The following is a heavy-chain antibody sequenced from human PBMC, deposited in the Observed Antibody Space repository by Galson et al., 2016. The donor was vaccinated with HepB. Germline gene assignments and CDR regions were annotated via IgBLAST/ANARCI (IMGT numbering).Heavy chain of an antibody. V-gene: IGHV3-33*01. D-gene: IGHD2-21*01. CDR2: VWYDGITT. Sequence: SLRLSCAASGFTFSSFAMHWVRQAPGKGLEWVALVWYDGITTYYVDSVKGRFTISRDNSDNTMYLQMSSLRAEDTAVYYCAREYSTAGFDYWGLGTLVTVSS. CDR1: GFTFSSFA. CDR3: AREYSTAGFDY. J-gene: IGHJ4*02.